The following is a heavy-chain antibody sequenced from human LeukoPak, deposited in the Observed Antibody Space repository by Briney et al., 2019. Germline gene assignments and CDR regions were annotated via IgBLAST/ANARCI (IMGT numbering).Heavy chain of an antibody. J-gene: IGHJ5*02. CDR2: IKQDGSEK. CDR3: ARDHLTRSSSWYGWFDP. V-gene: IGHV3-7*01. D-gene: IGHD6-13*01. Sequence: GGSLRLSCAASGFTFSSYWMSWVRQAPGKGLEWVANIKQDGSEKYYVDSVKGRFTISRDNAKNSLYLQMNSLRAEDTAVYYCARDHLTRSSSWYGWFDPWGQGTLVTVSS. CDR1: GFTFSSYW.